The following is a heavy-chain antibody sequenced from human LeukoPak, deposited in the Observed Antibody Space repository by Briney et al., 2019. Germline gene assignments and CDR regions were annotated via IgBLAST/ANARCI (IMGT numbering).Heavy chain of an antibody. CDR1: GFTFSGSA. D-gene: IGHD6-19*01. CDR2: IRSKANSYAT. V-gene: IGHV3-73*01. CDR3: TGEDNSGWYRFDY. Sequence: QSGGSQRLSCAASGFTFSGSAMHWVRQASGKGLEWVGRIRSKANSYATAYAASVKGRFTISRDDSKNTAYLQMNSLKTEDTAVYYCTGEDNSGWYRFDYWGQGTLVTVSS. J-gene: IGHJ4*02.